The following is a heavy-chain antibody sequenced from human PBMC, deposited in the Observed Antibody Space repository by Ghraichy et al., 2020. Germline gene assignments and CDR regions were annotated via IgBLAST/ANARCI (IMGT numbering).Heavy chain of an antibody. Sequence: SETLSLTCTVSGGSISSYYWSWIRQPPGKGLEWIGYIYYSGSTNYNPSLKSRVTISVDTSKNQFSLKLSSVTAADTAVYYCALVPEHDAFDIWGQGTMVTVSS. CDR1: GGSISSYY. V-gene: IGHV4-59*01. D-gene: IGHD2-2*01. CDR3: ALVPEHDAFDI. J-gene: IGHJ3*02. CDR2: IYYSGST.